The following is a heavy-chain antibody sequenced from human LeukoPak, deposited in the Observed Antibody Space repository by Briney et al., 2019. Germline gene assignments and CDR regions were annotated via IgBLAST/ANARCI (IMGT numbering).Heavy chain of an antibody. D-gene: IGHD6-13*01. J-gene: IGHJ4*02. Sequence: PGGSLRLSCAAAGFNFSSYWMTWVRQAPGKGLEWVANIKQDGTEKYYVDSVRGRFTISRDNAKNSLYLQMNSLRAEDTAVYYCARDIIAAAAPFDYWGQGTLVTVSS. CDR2: IKQDGTEK. V-gene: IGHV3-7*01. CDR1: GFNFSSYW. CDR3: ARDIIAAAAPFDY.